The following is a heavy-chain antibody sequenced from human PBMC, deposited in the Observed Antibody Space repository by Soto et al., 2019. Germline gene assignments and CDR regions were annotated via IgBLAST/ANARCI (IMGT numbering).Heavy chain of an antibody. J-gene: IGHJ4*02. V-gene: IGHV3-23*01. CDR3: AKALYISSWFLDY. CDR1: GFTFSSSS. D-gene: IGHD2-2*01. Sequence: EVQLLESGGRLAQPGGSLRLSCAVSGFTFSSSSMSRVRQAPGKGLEWVSSISDSGGTTYHGDSVKGRFTISRDNSKNTLYLQMNSLRAEDTAVYYCAKALYISSWFLDYWGQGTPVTVSS. CDR2: ISDSGGTT.